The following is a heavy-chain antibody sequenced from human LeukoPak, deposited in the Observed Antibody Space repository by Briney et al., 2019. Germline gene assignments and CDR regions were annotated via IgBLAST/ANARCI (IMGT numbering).Heavy chain of an antibody. Sequence: VASVKVSCKASGYTFTSYAMHWVRQAPGQRLEWMGWINAGNGNTKYSQKFQGRVTITRDTSASTAYMELSSLRSEDSAVYYCARPANSYGYFDYWGQGTLVTVS. D-gene: IGHD5-18*01. J-gene: IGHJ4*02. V-gene: IGHV1-3*01. CDR1: GYTFTSYA. CDR3: ARPANSYGYFDY. CDR2: INAGNGNT.